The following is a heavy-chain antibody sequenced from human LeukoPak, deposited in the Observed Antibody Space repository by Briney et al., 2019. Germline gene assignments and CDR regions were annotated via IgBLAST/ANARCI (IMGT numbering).Heavy chain of an antibody. J-gene: IGHJ4*02. Sequence: GGSLRLSCAASRFTFSTYGMHWVRQAPGKGLEWVALISYAGSNKYYADSVKGRFTISRDNSKNTLYLQMNSLRAEDTAVYYCVRGTYYFDYWGQGTLVTVSS. CDR3: VRGTYYFDY. V-gene: IGHV3-30*03. CDR2: ISYAGSNK. CDR1: RFTFSTYG. D-gene: IGHD2-2*01.